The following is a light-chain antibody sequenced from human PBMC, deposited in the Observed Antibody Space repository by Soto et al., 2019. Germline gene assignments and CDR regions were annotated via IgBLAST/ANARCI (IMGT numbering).Light chain of an antibody. Sequence: QSFLTQPPSVAGSPGQSGTISCTWISSKIGAGYDVHWYLQLPGAAPKLLIYGNTNRPSGVPDRFSGSKSGTSASLAITGLRAEDEADYYCQSYASSPSANFVFVTGTKVTVL. CDR2: GNT. CDR1: SSKIGAGYD. V-gene: IGLV1-40*01. J-gene: IGLJ1*01. CDR3: QSYASSPSANFV.